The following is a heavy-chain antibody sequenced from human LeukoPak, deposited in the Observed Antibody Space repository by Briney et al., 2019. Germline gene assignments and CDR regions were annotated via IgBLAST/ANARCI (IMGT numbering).Heavy chain of an antibody. CDR2: IRDNAHGGTT. CDR3: TRVPFVGGVADY. D-gene: IGHD2-8*02. CDR1: GLTFGDYA. J-gene: IGHJ4*02. V-gene: IGHV3-49*03. Sequence: GGSLRLSCTASGLTFGDYAMSWFRQAPGKGLEWVGFIRDNAHGGTTENAASVKGRFTISRDDSKSIAYLQMNSLKTEDTAVYYCTRVPFVGGVADYWGQGTLVTVSS.